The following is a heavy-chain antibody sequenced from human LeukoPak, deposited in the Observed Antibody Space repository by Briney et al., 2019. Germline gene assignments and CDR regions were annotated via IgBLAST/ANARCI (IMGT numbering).Heavy chain of an antibody. CDR2: ISSSSSYI. V-gene: IGHV3-21*01. Sequence: GGSLRLSCAASGFTFSSYSMNWVRQAPGKGLEWVSSISSSSSYIYYADSVKGRFTISRDNAKNSLYLQMNSLRAEDTAVYYCAREPTGNTRRSGSYYGEDLWRPYYFDYWGQGTLVTVSS. D-gene: IGHD1-26*01. CDR3: AREPTGNTRRSGSYYGEDLWRPYYFDY. J-gene: IGHJ4*02. CDR1: GFTFSSYS.